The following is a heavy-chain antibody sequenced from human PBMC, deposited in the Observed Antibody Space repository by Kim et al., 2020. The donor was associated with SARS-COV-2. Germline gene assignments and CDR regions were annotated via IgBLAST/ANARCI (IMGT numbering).Heavy chain of an antibody. D-gene: IGHD4-17*01. Sequence: YYVDSVKGRFTISRDNAKNSLYLQMNSLGAEDTAVYYCATDTGRQGHIDYWGQGTLVTVSS. CDR3: ATDTGRQGHIDY. J-gene: IGHJ4*02. V-gene: IGHV3-7*03.